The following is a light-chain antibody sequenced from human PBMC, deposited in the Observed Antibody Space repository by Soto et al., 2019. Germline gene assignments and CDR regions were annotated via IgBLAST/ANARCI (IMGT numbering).Light chain of an antibody. J-gene: IGLJ1*01. Sequence: QSALTQPPSASGSPGQSVTISCTGTSSDVGAYNYVSWYQQHPGKAPKIMIYEVSKRPSGVPDRFSGSKSGNTASLTVSGLQVEDEADYYCSSYAGSNNFVFGTGTKVTVL. V-gene: IGLV2-8*01. CDR1: SSDVGAYNY. CDR3: SSYAGSNNFV. CDR2: EVS.